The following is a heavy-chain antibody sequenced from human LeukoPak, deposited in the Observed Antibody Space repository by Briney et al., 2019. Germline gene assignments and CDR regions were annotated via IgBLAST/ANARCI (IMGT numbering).Heavy chain of an antibody. J-gene: IGHJ4*02. CDR1: GFIFSSYN. CDR3: TTDLGTYYHGSQRLIPIDY. V-gene: IGHV3-15*01. D-gene: IGHD3-10*01. Sequence: GGSLRLSCAASGFIFSSYNMNWVRQAPGKGLEWIGRIKSKTDGETTNYAEPVRGRFTISRDDSKSAVYLQMNSLKIEDTAVYYCTTDLGTYYHGSQRLIPIDYWGQGTLVTVSS. CDR2: IKSKTDGETT.